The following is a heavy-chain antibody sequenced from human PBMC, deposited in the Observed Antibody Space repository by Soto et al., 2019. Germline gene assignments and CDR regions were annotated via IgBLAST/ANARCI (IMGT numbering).Heavy chain of an antibody. Sequence: SETLSLTCAVYGGSVNGYYWNWIRQPPGKGLEWIGEINHTGGTHYNPSLKSRVTMSVDTSKNQFSLRLSSVTAADTAIYFCARLLGVHNTQPFWLGYFDYWGQGTLVTVSS. J-gene: IGHJ4*02. CDR3: ARLLGVHNTQPFWLGYFDY. V-gene: IGHV4-34*10. D-gene: IGHD3-3*01. CDR2: INHTGGT. CDR1: GGSVNGYY.